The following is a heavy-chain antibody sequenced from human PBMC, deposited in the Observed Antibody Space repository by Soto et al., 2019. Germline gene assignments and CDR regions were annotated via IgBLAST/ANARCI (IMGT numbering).Heavy chain of an antibody. D-gene: IGHD3-9*01. V-gene: IGHV1-18*01. CDR2: ISAYNGNT. CDR1: GYTFTSYG. J-gene: IGHJ3*02. Sequence: GASVKVSCKASGYTFTSYGISWVRQAPGQGLEWMGWISAYNGNTNYAQKLQGRVTMTTDTSTSTAYMELRSLRSDDTAVYYCVPRYFDWSKDAFDIWGQGTMVTVSS. CDR3: VPRYFDWSKDAFDI.